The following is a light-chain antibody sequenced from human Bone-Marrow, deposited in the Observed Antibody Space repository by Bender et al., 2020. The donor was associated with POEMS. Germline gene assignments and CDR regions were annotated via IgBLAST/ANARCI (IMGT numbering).Light chain of an antibody. V-gene: IGLV1-44*01. CDR3: VVWDASLNAYV. Sequence: QSVLTQPPSASGTPGQRVTMSCSGSWSNIGRDRVTWYQQLPGTAPKLLIYKNNQRPSGVPDRFSGSKSGTSASLAISGLQSEDEADYYCVVWDASLNAYVFGNGTKVTVL. CDR1: WSNIGRDR. J-gene: IGLJ1*01. CDR2: KNN.